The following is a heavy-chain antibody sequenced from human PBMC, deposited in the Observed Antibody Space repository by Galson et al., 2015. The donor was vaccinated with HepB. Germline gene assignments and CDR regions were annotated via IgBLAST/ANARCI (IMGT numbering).Heavy chain of an antibody. J-gene: IGHJ6*04. CDR3: TRWDCGSDRNRCYEGV. CDR2: ISQIGDYT. Sequence: SLRLSCAASGFSFSTYAMHWVRQAPGKGLEYVSSISQIGDYTYYGNSVRGRFTISRVNSENTLYLHMGGLTAEDTAVYYCTRWDCGSDRNRCYEGVWGKGTTVTVSS. D-gene: IGHD2-21*02. CDR1: GFSFSTYA. V-gene: IGHV3-64*01.